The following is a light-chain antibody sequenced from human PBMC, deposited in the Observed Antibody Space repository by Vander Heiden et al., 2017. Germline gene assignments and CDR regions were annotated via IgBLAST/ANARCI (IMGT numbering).Light chain of an antibody. J-gene: IGKJ3*01. CDR2: GAS. V-gene: IGKV3-15*01. Sequence: EKLMTQSPDTLSVSPGETATLSCRASQSVTTKLAWYQQKRGQSPSLLIYGASTRATGVPPRFSGRGSGTDFSLTIGYLRSEDSAVYYCQQYSDFVTFGSGTKVEI. CDR1: QSVTTK. CDR3: QQYSDFVT.